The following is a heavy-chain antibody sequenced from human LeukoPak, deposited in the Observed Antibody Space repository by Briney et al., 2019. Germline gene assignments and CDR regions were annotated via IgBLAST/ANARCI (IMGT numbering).Heavy chain of an antibody. V-gene: IGHV4-59*08. Sequence: SETLSLTCTVSGGSISSHYWSWIRHPPGKGLEWIGHIYYSVSTNYNPSLKSRVTISIDTSKNQFSLKLSSVTAADTAVYYCARRTGGTGNFDYWGQGTLVSVSS. J-gene: IGHJ4*02. CDR1: GGSISSHY. CDR3: ARRTGGTGNFDY. D-gene: IGHD1-26*01. CDR2: IYYSVST.